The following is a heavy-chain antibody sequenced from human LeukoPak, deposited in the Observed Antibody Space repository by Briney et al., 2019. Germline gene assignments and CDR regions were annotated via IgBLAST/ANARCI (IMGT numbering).Heavy chain of an antibody. CDR3: VRATFYYDSSGYRTFDY. J-gene: IGHJ4*02. Sequence: SGTLSLTCAVSGGSISSSNWWTWVRQPPGKGLGWVGEIYYSGSTNYNPSLKSRVTISVDKSKNQFSLKLSSVTAADTAVYYCVRATFYYDSSGYRTFDYWGQGTLVTVSS. CDR1: GGSISSSNW. CDR2: IYYSGST. D-gene: IGHD3-22*01. V-gene: IGHV4-4*02.